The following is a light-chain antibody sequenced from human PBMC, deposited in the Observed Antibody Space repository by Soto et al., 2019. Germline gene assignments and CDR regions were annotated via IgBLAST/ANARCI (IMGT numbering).Light chain of an antibody. V-gene: IGKV1-13*02. CDR3: QQFNSYPFT. Sequence: AIQLTQSPSSLSASVGDRVTITCRANQGISSALAWYQQKPWKAPKLLISDASSLQSGVPSGFSGSGSGTYFTLNISSLQPEDFATYYCQQFNSYPFTFGGGIKVEV. J-gene: IGKJ4*01. CDR1: QGISSA. CDR2: DAS.